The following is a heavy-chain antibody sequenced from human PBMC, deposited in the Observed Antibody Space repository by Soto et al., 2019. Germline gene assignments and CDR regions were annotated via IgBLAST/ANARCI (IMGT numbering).Heavy chain of an antibody. V-gene: IGHV3-23*01. CDR2: ISGNGANT. J-gene: IGHJ4*02. D-gene: IGHD3-22*01. Sequence: GGSLRLSCAASGFTFSSSAMSWVRPAPGKGLEWVSAISGNGANTYYADSVKGRFTISRDNSKNTLYLQMNSLRAEDTAVYYCAKDTYFYDTSGYYIFDYWGQGTLVTVSS. CDR1: GFTFSSSA. CDR3: AKDTYFYDTSGYYIFDY.